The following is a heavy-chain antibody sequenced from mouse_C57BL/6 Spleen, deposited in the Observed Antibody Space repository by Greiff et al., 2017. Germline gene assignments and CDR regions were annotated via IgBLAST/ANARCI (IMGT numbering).Heavy chain of an antibody. CDR2: IYPGSGST. CDR1: GYTFTSYW. CDR3: ARSGYDYLPYAMDY. V-gene: IGHV1-55*01. D-gene: IGHD2-4*01. J-gene: IGHJ4*01. Sequence: QVHVKQPGAELVKPGASVKMSCKASGYTFTSYWITWVKQRPGQGLEWIGDIYPGSGSTNYNEKFKSKATLTVDTSSSTAYMQLSSLTSEDSAVYYCARSGYDYLPYAMDYWGQGTSVTVSS.